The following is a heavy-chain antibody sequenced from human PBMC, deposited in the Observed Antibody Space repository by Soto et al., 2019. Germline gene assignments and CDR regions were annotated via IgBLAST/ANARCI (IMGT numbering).Heavy chain of an antibody. D-gene: IGHD2-8*01. V-gene: IGHV2-5*02. CDR1: GVSLTNNGAG. J-gene: IGHJ4*02. Sequence: QITLKESGPTLMKPTQTLTVICTLSGVSLTNNGAGVDWFRQSPGKALEWLALIYWDDDIRYSPSLKNRLTITKQISKNHVVLTMTPMEPVDPAPYYCAHRTRRPPNARAQGSPVTVS. CDR2: IYWDDDI. CDR3: AHRTRRPPNA.